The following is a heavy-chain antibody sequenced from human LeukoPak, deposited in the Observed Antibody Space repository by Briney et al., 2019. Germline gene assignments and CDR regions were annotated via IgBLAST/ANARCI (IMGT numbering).Heavy chain of an antibody. CDR1: GFSFSNYA. CDR2: ISSDGSSQ. D-gene: IGHD3-16*01. CDR3: ARAMKVSGSYAHFDY. Sequence: GRSLKLSCLTSGFSFSNYAMHWVRQTPATGLEWVAVISSDGSSQHYPDSVKGRFTISRDNSKNTLYLQMNSLRAEDTAVYYCARAMKVSGSYAHFDYWGQGTLVTVSS. J-gene: IGHJ4*02. V-gene: IGHV3-30*03.